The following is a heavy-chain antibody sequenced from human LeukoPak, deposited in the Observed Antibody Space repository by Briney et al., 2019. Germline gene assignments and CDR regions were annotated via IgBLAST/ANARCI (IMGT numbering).Heavy chain of an antibody. CDR2: IYAGGAA. V-gene: IGHV3-53*01. D-gene: IGHD2-2*01. CDR1: GFTFSTYA. Sequence: GGSLRLSCAASGFTFSTYAMNWVRQAPGKGLEWVSVIYAGGAAYYADYVKGRFTISRDTSNNTLILQMHSLGVDDTAVYYCARSTSYHFDSWGQGTLVTVSS. CDR3: ARSTSYHFDS. J-gene: IGHJ4*02.